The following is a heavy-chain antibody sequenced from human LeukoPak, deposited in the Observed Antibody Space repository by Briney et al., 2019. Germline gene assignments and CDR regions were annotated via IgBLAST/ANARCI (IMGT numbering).Heavy chain of an antibody. CDR2: IYYSGST. J-gene: IGHJ6*02. D-gene: IGHD2-15*01. Sequence: SETLSLTCTVPGGSISSYYWSWIRQPPGKGLEWIGYIYYSGSTNYNPSLKSRVTISVDTSKNQFSLKLSSVTAVDTAVYYCAKGGSPTYYYYGMDVWGQGTAVTVSS. CDR1: GGSISSYY. V-gene: IGHV4-59*01. CDR3: AKGGSPTYYYYGMDV.